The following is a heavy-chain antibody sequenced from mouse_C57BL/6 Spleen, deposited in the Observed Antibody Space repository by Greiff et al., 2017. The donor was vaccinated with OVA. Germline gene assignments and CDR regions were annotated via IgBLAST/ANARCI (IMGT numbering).Heavy chain of an antibody. J-gene: IGHJ2*01. Sequence: VQLQQSGAELVKPGASVKMSCKASGYTFTSYWITWVKQRPGQGLEWIGDIYPGSGSTNYNEKFKSKATLTVDKSSSTAYMQLSSLTSEDSAVYYCAGSYGNYYFDYWGQGTTLTVSS. CDR3: AGSYGNYYFDY. CDR2: IYPGSGST. V-gene: IGHV1-55*01. CDR1: GYTFTSYW. D-gene: IGHD2-10*02.